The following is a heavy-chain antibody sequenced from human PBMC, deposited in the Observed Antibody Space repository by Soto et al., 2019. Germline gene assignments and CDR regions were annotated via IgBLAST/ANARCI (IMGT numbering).Heavy chain of an antibody. D-gene: IGHD3-16*02. Sequence: GASVKVSFKASGYTFTSYYMHWLRQAPGQGLEWMGIINPSDGSTSYAQKFQGRVTMTRDTSTSTVYMELSSLRSEDTAVYYCARDQSDYVWGSYRQEVDYWGQGTLVTVSS. V-gene: IGHV1-46*01. J-gene: IGHJ4*02. CDR3: ARDQSDYVWGSYRQEVDY. CDR2: INPSDGST. CDR1: GYTFTSYY.